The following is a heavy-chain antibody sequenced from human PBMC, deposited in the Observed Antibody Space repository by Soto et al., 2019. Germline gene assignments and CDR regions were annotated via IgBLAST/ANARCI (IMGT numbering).Heavy chain of an antibody. D-gene: IGHD6-19*01. V-gene: IGHV3-30*19. CDR2: ISFDGSNK. CDR3: ARVGIAVAGDC. Sequence: GGSLRLSCAASGFTFRSYGMHWVRQAPGKGLEWVAVISFDGSNKYYADSVKGRFTISRDNSKNRLYLQMNSLRVEDTAIFYCARVGIAVAGDCWGQGTLVTVSS. CDR1: GFTFRSYG. J-gene: IGHJ4*02.